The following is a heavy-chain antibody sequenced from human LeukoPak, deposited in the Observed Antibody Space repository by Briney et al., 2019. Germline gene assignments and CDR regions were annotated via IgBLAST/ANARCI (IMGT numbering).Heavy chain of an antibody. Sequence: PGGSLRLSCAASGFTFSSHWMDWVRQAPGKGLEWVANIKQDGSESYYLDSVKGRFTISRDNAKNSLYLQMNSLRAEDAAVYYCARDTGGGYSCYDCWGQGTLVTVSS. CDR2: IKQDGSES. CDR3: ARDTGGGYSCYDC. J-gene: IGHJ4*02. V-gene: IGHV3-7*01. CDR1: GFTFSSHW. D-gene: IGHD5-18*01.